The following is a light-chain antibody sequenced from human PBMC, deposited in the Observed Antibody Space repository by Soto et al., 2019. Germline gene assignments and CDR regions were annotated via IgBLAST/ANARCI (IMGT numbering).Light chain of an antibody. J-gene: IGKJ2*03. CDR1: QSISSW. V-gene: IGKV1-5*01. Sequence: DIQITQSPSTLSASVGDRVTITCRASQSISSWLAWYQQKPGKAPVLLIYDASTSQGGVPSRFSGTGSGTEFTLTISSLQPEDFATYYCQQYNDYYSFGQGTKVDIK. CDR2: DAS. CDR3: QQYNDYYS.